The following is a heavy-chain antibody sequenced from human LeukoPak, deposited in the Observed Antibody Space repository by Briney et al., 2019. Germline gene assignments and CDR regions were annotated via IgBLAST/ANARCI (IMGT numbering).Heavy chain of an antibody. CDR2: TNPNSGNT. D-gene: IGHD3-3*01. J-gene: IGHJ4*02. V-gene: IGHV1-8*01. CDR3: ARGPWYYDFWSGYPFDY. CDR1: GYTFTSYD. Sequence: ASVKVSCKASGYTFTSYDISWVRQATGQGLEWMGWTNPNSGNTGYAQKFQGRVTMTRNTSISTAYMELSSLRSEDTAVYYCARGPWYYDFWSGYPFDYWGQGTLVTVSS.